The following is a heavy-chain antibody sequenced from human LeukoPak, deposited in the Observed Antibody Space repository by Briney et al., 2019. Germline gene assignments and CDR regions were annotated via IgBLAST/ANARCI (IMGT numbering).Heavy chain of an antibody. J-gene: IGHJ6*03. D-gene: IGHD1-26*01. Sequence: PGGSLRLSCAAYGFTFDDYAMHWVRQIPGKGLEWVSGTSWNSGNIGYADSVKGRFTISRDNAKNSLYLQMNSLRAEDRALYYCAKDNRGSYGDYMDVWGKGTTVTVSS. CDR1: GFTFDDYA. CDR2: TSWNSGNI. CDR3: AKDNRGSYGDYMDV. V-gene: IGHV3-9*01.